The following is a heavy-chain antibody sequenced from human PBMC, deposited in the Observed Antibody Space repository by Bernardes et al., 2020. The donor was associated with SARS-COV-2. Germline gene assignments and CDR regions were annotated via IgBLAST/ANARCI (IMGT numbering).Heavy chain of an antibody. Sequence: GWSLRLSCSASGFTFNTYAMNWVRQAPGKGLQWVSSISPRSSHIFYADSVKGRFTISRDSATNSLYLQMNSLRDEDTAVYYCARDFGSSDAFDIWGQGTMVTVSS. V-gene: IGHV3-21*01. CDR2: ISPRSSHI. CDR3: ARDFGSSDAFDI. CDR1: GFTFNTYA. D-gene: IGHD1-26*01. J-gene: IGHJ3*02.